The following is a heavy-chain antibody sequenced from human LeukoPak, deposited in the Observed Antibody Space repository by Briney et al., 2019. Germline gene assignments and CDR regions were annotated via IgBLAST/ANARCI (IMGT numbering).Heavy chain of an antibody. J-gene: IGHJ5*02. Sequence: PGGSLRLSCAASGFTLSSYWMSWVRQAPEKGLEWVANIKQDGSEKYYVDSVKGRFTISRDNAENSLYLQMNSLRAEDTAVYYCARGFRGANWFDPWGQGTLVTVSS. CDR3: ARGFRGANWFDP. CDR2: IKQDGSEK. CDR1: GFTLSSYW. D-gene: IGHD3-10*01. V-gene: IGHV3-7*05.